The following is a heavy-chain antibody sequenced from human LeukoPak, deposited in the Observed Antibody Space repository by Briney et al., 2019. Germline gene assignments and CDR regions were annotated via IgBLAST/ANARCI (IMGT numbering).Heavy chain of an antibody. V-gene: IGHV3-33*01. CDR1: EFTFSSYG. Sequence: GGSLRLSCAASEFTFSSYGMHWVRQAPGKGLEWVAVIWYDGSNKYYADSVEGRFTISRDNSKNTLYLQMNSLRAEDTAVYYCARKDDILTGYVGPGGMDVWGQGTTVTVSS. CDR2: IWYDGSNK. CDR3: ARKDDILTGYVGPGGMDV. J-gene: IGHJ6*02. D-gene: IGHD3-9*01.